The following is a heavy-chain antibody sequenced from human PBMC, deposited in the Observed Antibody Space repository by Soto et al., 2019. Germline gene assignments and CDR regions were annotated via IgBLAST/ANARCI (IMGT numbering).Heavy chain of an antibody. Sequence: EVQLVESGGGPVRPGGSLKLSCAASGFNFITYSLSWVRQAPGKGLEWVASISSSAVYIDYADSVKGRFTISRDNANNSLYLQMNSLRAEDTAIYYCVRDGLDYYDTERLYFDKWGQGTLVTVSS. CDR3: VRDGLDYYDTERLYFDK. J-gene: IGHJ4*02. CDR2: ISSSAVYI. D-gene: IGHD3-22*01. CDR1: GFNFITYS. V-gene: IGHV3-21*01.